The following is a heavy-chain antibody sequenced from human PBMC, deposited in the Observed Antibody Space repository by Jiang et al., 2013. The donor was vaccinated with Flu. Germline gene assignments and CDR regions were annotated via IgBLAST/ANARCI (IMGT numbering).Heavy chain of an antibody. V-gene: IGHV4-61*02. D-gene: IGHD2-2*01. Sequence: GSGLVKPSQTLSLTCTVSGATLTSGSYYWSWVRQPAGKGLEWIGQIYSVGNTNYKSSLKSRVTISLDKSRNQVSLRLSSVTAADTAVYYCARTRGGNSYYGYYYGMDVWGQGTTVTVSS. CDR2: IYSVGNT. J-gene: IGHJ6*02. CDR1: GATLTSGSYY. CDR3: ARTRGGNSYYGYYYGMDV.